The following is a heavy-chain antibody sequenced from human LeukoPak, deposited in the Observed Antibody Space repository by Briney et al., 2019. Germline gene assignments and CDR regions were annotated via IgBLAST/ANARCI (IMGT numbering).Heavy chain of an antibody. CDR2: ISSSSSYI. V-gene: IGHV3-21*01. D-gene: IGHD3-10*01. J-gene: IGHJ4*02. CDR1: GFTFSSYW. Sequence: PGGSLRLSCAASGFTFSSYWMSWVRQAPGKGLEWVSSISSSSSYIYYADSVKGRFTISKDNVKNSLYLQMNSLRPEDTALYYCAYGGFEYWGQGTLVAVSS. CDR3: AYGGFEY.